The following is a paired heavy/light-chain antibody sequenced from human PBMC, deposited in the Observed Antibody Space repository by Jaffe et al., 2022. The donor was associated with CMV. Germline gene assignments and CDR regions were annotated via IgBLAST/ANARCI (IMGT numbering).Light chain of an antibody. CDR2: GAS. Sequence: DIQMTQSPSSVSASVGDRVTITCRASQDISSWLAWYQQKPGKAPKLLIYGASSLESGVPSRFSGSGSGTDFTLTISSLQPEDFATYYCQQANSFPTWTFGLGTKVEIK. CDR3: QQANSFPTWT. CDR1: QDISSW. V-gene: IGKV1-12*01. J-gene: IGKJ1*01.
Heavy chain of an antibody. CDR3: AREGRYSFGPGRAFDI. J-gene: IGHJ3*02. CDR2: IKGDGTST. D-gene: IGHD5-18*01. CDR1: GFTFSVYW. Sequence: EVQLVESGGGLVQPGGSLRLSCAASGFTFSVYWMHWVRQAPGKGLVWVSRIKGDGTSTGYPDSVKGRFTISRDNAKNTLYLQMNSLRAEDTAVYYCAREGRYSFGPGRAFDIWGQGTMVTVSS. V-gene: IGHV3-74*01.